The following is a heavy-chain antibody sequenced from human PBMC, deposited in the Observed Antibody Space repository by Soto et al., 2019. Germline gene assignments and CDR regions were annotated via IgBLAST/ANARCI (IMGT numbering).Heavy chain of an antibody. CDR3: ARGSEPGGTYRQRFEY. D-gene: IGHD3-16*02. V-gene: IGHV5-51*03. J-gene: IGHJ4*02. CDR2: IYPGDSGT. Sequence: GESLKISREASGYTFTNYWIAWVRQMPGKGLEWTGIIYPGDSGTRYSPSFQGQVSISVDKSIRTAYLQWSSLKASDSAMYYCARGSEPGGTYRQRFEYWGQGILVTVSS. CDR1: GYTFTNYW.